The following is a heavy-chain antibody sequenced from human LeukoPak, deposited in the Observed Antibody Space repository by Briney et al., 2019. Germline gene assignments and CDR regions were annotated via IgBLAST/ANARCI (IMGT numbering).Heavy chain of an antibody. CDR2: IHYSGST. CDR3: ARQAAANSIDF. CDR1: GGSISTYY. V-gene: IGHV4-59*08. D-gene: IGHD2-2*01. J-gene: IGHJ4*02. Sequence: PSETLSLTCTVSGGSISTYYWSWIRQPPGKGLEWIGYIHYSGSTDYNPSLRSRVTISVATSKNQFSLKLSSATAADTAVYYCARQAAANSIDFWGQGTLVTVSS.